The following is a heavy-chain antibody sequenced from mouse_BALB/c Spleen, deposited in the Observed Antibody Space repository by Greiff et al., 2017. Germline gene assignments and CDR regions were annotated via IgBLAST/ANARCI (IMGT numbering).Heavy chain of an antibody. CDR1: GFTFSSFG. Sequence: DVQLVESGGGLVQPGGSRKLSCAASGFTFSSFGMHWVRQAPEKGLEWVAYISSGSSTIYYADTVKGRFTISRDNPKNTLFLQMTSLRSEDTAMYYCARSNPRDAMDYWGQGTSVTVSS. CDR2: ISSGSSTI. J-gene: IGHJ4*01. CDR3: ARSNPRDAMDY. V-gene: IGHV5-17*02.